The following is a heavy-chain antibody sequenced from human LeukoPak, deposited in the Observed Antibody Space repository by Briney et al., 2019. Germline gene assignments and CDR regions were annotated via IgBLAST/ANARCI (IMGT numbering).Heavy chain of an antibody. CDR2: INPSGGST. V-gene: IGHV1-46*01. Sequence: ASEKVSCKASGYTFTSYYMHWVRQAPGQGLEWMGIINPSGGSTSYAQKFQGRVTMTRDTSTSTVYMELSSLRSEDTAVYYCAREFPEQWLTRPNWYFDLWGRGTLVTVSS. CDR3: AREFPEQWLTRPNWYFDL. D-gene: IGHD6-19*01. CDR1: GYTFTSYY. J-gene: IGHJ2*01.